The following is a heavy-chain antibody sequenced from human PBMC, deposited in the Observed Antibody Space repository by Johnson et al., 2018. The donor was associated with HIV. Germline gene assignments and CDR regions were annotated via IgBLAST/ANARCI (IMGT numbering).Heavy chain of an antibody. J-gene: IGHJ3*02. Sequence: QVQLVESGGGVVQPGRSLRLSCAASGFTFSSYGMHWVRQAPGKGLEWVALISYDGITNHSAASVEGCFTISSDYSNPTLYLQMNRLRADDTAVYYCAKDQGRLQQLVLGFDIWGQGTKVTVSS. CDR2: ISYDGITN. V-gene: IGHV3-30*18. D-gene: IGHD6-13*01. CDR1: GFTFSSYG. CDR3: AKDQGRLQQLVLGFDI.